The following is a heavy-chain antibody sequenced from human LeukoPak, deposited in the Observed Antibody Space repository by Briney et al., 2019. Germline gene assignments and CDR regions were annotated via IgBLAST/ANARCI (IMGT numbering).Heavy chain of an antibody. CDR1: GFTFSNYA. Sequence: GGSLRLSCAASGFTFSNYAMSWVRQTPGKGLEWVSSISSSSSYIYYADSVKGRFTISRDNAKNSLYLQMNSLRAEDTAVYYCARVYSGYDLNYYYYGMDVWGQGTTVTVSS. J-gene: IGHJ6*02. CDR2: ISSSSSYI. D-gene: IGHD5-12*01. V-gene: IGHV3-21*01. CDR3: ARVYSGYDLNYYYYGMDV.